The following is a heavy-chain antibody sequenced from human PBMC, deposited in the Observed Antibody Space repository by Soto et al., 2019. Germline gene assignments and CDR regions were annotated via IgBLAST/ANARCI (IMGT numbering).Heavy chain of an antibody. J-gene: IGHJ4*02. Sequence: QVQLQESGPGLVKPSETLSLTCTVSGGYISSYYWSWIRQPPGKGLEWIGYIYYSGSTNYNPSLKSRVTISVDTSKNQFSLKLRSVTAADTAVYYCARQSVGPYGSGSYFDYWGQGTLVTVSS. V-gene: IGHV4-59*08. CDR2: IYYSGST. CDR3: ARQSVGPYGSGSYFDY. CDR1: GGYISSYY. D-gene: IGHD3-10*01.